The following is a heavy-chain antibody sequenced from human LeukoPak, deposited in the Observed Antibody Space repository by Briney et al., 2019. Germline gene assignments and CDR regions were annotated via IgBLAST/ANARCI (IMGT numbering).Heavy chain of an antibody. D-gene: IGHD6-13*01. CDR1: GGSVNSGSYS. J-gene: IGHJ6*02. Sequence: SETLSLTCTVFGGSVNSGSYSWTWIRQPPGKGLEWIGYIYYSGSTNYNPSLKSRVTISADTSKNQFSLKLDSVTATDTAVYFCAREYSSSLDVWGQGTTVTVSS. CDR2: IYYSGST. V-gene: IGHV4-61*01. CDR3: AREYSSSLDV.